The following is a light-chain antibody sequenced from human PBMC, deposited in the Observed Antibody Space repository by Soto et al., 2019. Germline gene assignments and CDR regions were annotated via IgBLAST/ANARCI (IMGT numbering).Light chain of an antibody. CDR3: SSYTSSSTLRV. CDR1: SSDVGGYNY. V-gene: IGLV2-14*01. Sequence: QCVLTQPASVSGSPGQSITISCTGTSSDVGGYNYVSWYQQHPGKAPKLMIYDVSNRPSGVSNRFSGSKSGNTASLTISGLQAEDEADYYCSSYTSSSTLRVFGGGTKLPS. J-gene: IGLJ2*01. CDR2: DVS.